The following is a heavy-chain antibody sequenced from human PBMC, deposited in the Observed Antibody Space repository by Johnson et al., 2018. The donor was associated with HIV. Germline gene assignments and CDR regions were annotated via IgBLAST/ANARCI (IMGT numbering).Heavy chain of an antibody. CDR3: ATERQAALDI. CDR1: GFTFSSSG. CDR2: IRYDGSKR. Sequence: QVQLVESGGGVVQPGGSLRLSCVASGFTFSSSGMHWVRQAPGKGLEWVAFIRYDGSKRYYADSGKGRFSISRDNSKNTLYLQVNSLRPEDTAVYYCATERQAALDIWGQGTMVSVSS. D-gene: IGHD1-1*01. J-gene: IGHJ3*02. V-gene: IGHV3-30*02.